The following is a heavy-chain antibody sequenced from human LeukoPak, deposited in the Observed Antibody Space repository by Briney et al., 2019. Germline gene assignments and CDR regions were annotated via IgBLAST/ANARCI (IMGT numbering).Heavy chain of an antibody. CDR2: ISGSGGST. D-gene: IGHD6-13*01. J-gene: IGHJ1*01. CDR1: GFTFSSYA. Sequence: GGSLRLSCAASGFTFSSYAMSWVRQAPGKGLEWVSAISGSGGSTYYADSVKGRFTISRDNSKNTLYLQMNSLRAEDTAVYYCAKDQALYSGSWYLEYFQHWGQGTLVTVSS. CDR3: AKDQALYSGSWYLEYFQH. V-gene: IGHV3-23*01.